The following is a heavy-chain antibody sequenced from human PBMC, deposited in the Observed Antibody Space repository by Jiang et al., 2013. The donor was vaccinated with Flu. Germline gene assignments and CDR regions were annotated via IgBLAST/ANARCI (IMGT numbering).Heavy chain of an antibody. D-gene: IGHD2-15*01. V-gene: IGHV4-39*07. CDR1: GGSISSSTYY. CDR3: ARDGPVVVAYASYGMDV. CDR2: IYYSGST. Sequence: GLVKPSETLSLTCTVSGGSISSSTYYWAWIRQPPGKGLEWIGSIYYSGSTYYNPSLRSRVTISVDTSKNQFSLRLSSVTAADTAVYYCARDGPVVVAYASYGMDVWGQGTTVTVSS. J-gene: IGHJ6*02.